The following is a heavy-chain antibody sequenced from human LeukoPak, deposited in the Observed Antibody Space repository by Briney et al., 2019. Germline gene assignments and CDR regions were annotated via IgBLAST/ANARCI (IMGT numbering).Heavy chain of an antibody. Sequence: GASVKVSCKAPGYTFTSYGISWVRQAPGQGLEWMGWISAYNGNTNYAQKLQGRVTMTTDTSTSTAYMELRSLRSDDTAVYYCARDLDCSSTSCSDYWGQGTLVTVSS. CDR1: GYTFTSYG. CDR2: ISAYNGNT. CDR3: ARDLDCSSTSCSDY. J-gene: IGHJ4*02. D-gene: IGHD2-2*01. V-gene: IGHV1-18*01.